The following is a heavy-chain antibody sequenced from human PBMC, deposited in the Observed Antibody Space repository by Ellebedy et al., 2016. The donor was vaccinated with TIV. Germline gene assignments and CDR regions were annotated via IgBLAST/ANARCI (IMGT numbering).Heavy chain of an antibody. CDR1: GYTFTSYY. CDR3: ARAGSSWYKDYYYGMDV. V-gene: IGHV1-46*01. J-gene: IGHJ6*02. CDR2: INPSGGST. D-gene: IGHD6-13*01. Sequence: ASVKVSCKASGYTFTSYYMHWVRQAPGQGLEWMGIINPSGGSTSYAQKFQGRVTMTRDTSTSTVYMELSSLKAEDTAVYYCARAGSSWYKDYYYGMDVWGQGTTVTVSS.